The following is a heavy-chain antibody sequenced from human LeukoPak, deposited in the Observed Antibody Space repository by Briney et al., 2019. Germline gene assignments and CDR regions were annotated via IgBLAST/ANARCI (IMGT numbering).Heavy chain of an antibody. CDR1: GFPFSSYA. Sequence: GGSLRLSCAASGFPFSSYAMNWVRQAPGKGLEWVSVIAGSDGFTQYADSVKGRFTISKDNAKNTVYLQMNSLRAEDTAVYYCVSFYETYWGRGTLVTVSS. CDR3: VSFYETY. D-gene: IGHD2/OR15-2a*01. J-gene: IGHJ4*02. V-gene: IGHV3-23*01. CDR2: IAGSDGFT.